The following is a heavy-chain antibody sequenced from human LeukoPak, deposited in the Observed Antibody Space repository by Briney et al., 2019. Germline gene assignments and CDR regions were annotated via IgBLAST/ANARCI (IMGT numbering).Heavy chain of an antibody. D-gene: IGHD3-9*01. J-gene: IGHJ4*02. CDR2: ISSSSSYI. CDR1: GFTFSSYA. V-gene: IGHV3-21*01. CDR3: AKDFTINMYYFDY. Sequence: PGGSLRLSCAASGFTFSSYAMSWVRQAPGKGLEWVSSISSSSSYIYYADSVKGRFTISRDNSKNTLYLQMNSLRAEDTAVYYCAKDFTINMYYFDYWGQGTLVTVSS.